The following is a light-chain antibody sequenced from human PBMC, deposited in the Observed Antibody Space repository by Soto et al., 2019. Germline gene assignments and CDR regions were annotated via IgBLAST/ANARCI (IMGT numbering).Light chain of an antibody. J-gene: IGLJ1*01. V-gene: IGLV1-44*01. CDR2: SNN. Sequence: QSVLTQPPSASGTPGQRVIISCSGSSSHIGSNTVSWYQQLPGTAPKLLIYSNNQRPSGVPDRFSGSKSGTSASLAISGLQSEDEADYYCAAWDDSLNGRYVFGTGTQLTVL. CDR1: SSHIGSNT. CDR3: AAWDDSLNGRYV.